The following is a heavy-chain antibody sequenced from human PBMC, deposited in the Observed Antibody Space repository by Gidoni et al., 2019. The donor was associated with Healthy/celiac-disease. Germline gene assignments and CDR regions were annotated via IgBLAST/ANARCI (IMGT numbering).Heavy chain of an antibody. J-gene: IGHJ3*02. CDR2: IYYSGST. CDR3: ARQGRITMIVVVITNAFDI. V-gene: IGHV4-39*01. CDR1: GGSISSSSYY. D-gene: IGHD3-22*01. Sequence: QLQLQESGPGLVKPSETLSLTCTVSGGSISSSSYYWGWIRQPPGKGLEWIGSIYYSGSTYYNPSLKSRVTISVDTSKNQFSLKLSSVTAADTAVYYCARQGRITMIVVVITNAFDIWGQGTMVTVSS.